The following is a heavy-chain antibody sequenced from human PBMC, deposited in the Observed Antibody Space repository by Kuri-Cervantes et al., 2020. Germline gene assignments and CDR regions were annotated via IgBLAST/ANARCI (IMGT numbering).Heavy chain of an antibody. V-gene: IGHV3-48*01. CDR2: ISSSSNAI. D-gene: IGHD5-12*01. J-gene: IGHJ4*02. CDR1: GFTFSSYW. CDR3: ARDRGYSGYGTDY. Sequence: GSLKISCAASGFTFSSYWMNWVRQAPGKGLEWVAYISSSSNAIYYADSLKGRFTISRDNAKSSLYLQMDSLRAEDTAVYYCARDRGYSGYGTDYWGQGTLVTVSS.